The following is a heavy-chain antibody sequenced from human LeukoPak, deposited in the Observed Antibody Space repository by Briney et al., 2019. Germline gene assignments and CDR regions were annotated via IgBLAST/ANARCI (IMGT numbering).Heavy chain of an antibody. CDR3: AKDTPTTGYHLDS. Sequence: GGPLRLSCATSGFTFSSYEMNWVRQAPGKGLEWVAFIRYDGSDKSYADSVKGRFTISRDNSENTLYLQINSLRVEDTAVYYCAKDTPTTGYHLDSWGQGTLVTVSS. CDR1: GFTFSSYE. V-gene: IGHV3-30*02. CDR2: IRYDGSDK. J-gene: IGHJ4*02. D-gene: IGHD1-1*01.